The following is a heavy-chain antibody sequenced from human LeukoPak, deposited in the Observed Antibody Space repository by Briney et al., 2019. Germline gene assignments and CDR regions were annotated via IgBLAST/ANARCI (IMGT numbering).Heavy chain of an antibody. CDR3: ARGRAAGRYYYYGMDV. CDR1: GGSISSYY. J-gene: IGHJ6*02. CDR2: IYYSGST. V-gene: IGHV4-59*01. D-gene: IGHD6-13*01. Sequence: SSETLSLTCTVSGGSISSYYWSWIRQPPGKGLEWIGYIYYSGSTNYNPSLKSRVTISVDTSKNQFSLKLSSVTAADTAVYYCARGRAAGRYYYYGMDVWGQGTTVTVSS.